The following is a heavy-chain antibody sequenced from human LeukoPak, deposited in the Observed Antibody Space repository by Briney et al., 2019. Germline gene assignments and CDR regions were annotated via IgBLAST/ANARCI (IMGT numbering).Heavy chain of an antibody. CDR3: ARDRAPKTVTSEVDAFDI. CDR1: EYTFASYA. J-gene: IGHJ3*02. Sequence: ASVKLSCKAFEYTFASYAIHWVRQAPGQSLEWMGWINAGNGNTKYSQEFQGRVTITRDTSATTVYVELSSLRSEDMAVYYCARDRAPKTVTSEVDAFDIWGQGTMVTVSS. CDR2: INAGNGNT. D-gene: IGHD4-17*01. V-gene: IGHV1-3*03.